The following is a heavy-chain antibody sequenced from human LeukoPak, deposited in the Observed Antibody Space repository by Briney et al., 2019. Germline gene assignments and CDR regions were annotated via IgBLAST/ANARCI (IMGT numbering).Heavy chain of an antibody. Sequence: PGGSLRLSCAASGFTFSSYSMNWVRQAPGKGLEWVSSISSSSSKIYYADSVKGRFTISRDNAKNSLYLQMNSLRAEDTAVYYCAASSLRGYSYGYFDCWGQGTLLTVSS. J-gene: IGHJ4*02. CDR3: AASSLRGYSYGYFDC. CDR2: ISSSSSKI. D-gene: IGHD5-18*01. CDR1: GFTFSSYS. V-gene: IGHV3-21*01.